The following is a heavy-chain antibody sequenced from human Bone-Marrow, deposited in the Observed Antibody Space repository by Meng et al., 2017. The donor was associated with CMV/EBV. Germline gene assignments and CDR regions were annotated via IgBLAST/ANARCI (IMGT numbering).Heavy chain of an antibody. Sequence: GESLKISCAASGFTFSSYSMNWVRQAPGKGLEWVSSISSSSSYIYYADSVKGRFTISRDNAKNSLYLQMNSLRAEDTAVYYCARDSYYYDSRGYYVVDYWGQGTLVTVSS. CDR3: ARDSYYYDSRGYYVVDY. CDR2: ISSSSSYI. D-gene: IGHD3-22*01. CDR1: GFTFSSYS. J-gene: IGHJ4*02. V-gene: IGHV3-21*01.